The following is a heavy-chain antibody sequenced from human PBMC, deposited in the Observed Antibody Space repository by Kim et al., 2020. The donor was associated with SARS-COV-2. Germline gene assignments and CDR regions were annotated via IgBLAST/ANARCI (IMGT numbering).Heavy chain of an antibody. J-gene: IGHJ6*01. CDR2: ISYDGSNK. V-gene: IGHV3-30-3*01. CDR3: ARDPWSRFRGVTYDYYG. D-gene: IGHD3-10*01. Sequence: GGSLRLSCAASGFTFSSCAMNWVRQAPGKGLEWVAVISYDGSNKNYADSVKGRFTISRDNSKNTLYLQMNSLRAEDTALYYCARDPWSRFRGVTYDYYG. CDR1: GFTFSSCA.